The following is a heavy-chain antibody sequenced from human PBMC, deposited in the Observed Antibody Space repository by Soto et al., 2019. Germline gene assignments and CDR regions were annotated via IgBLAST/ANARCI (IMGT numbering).Heavy chain of an antibody. CDR3: VRGSGGYSYYGVDA. D-gene: IGHD3-16*01. Sequence: QVQLVESGGGVVQPGRSLRLSCAASGFVFSGYAMHWVRQAPGKGLEWVALISYDGSNKYYADSVRGRFTISRDSSKNTMYLQMNSLRPEDTAVFFCVRGSGGYSYYGVDAWGQGTTVTVSS. CDR2: ISYDGSNK. CDR1: GFVFSGYA. V-gene: IGHV3-30-3*01. J-gene: IGHJ6*02.